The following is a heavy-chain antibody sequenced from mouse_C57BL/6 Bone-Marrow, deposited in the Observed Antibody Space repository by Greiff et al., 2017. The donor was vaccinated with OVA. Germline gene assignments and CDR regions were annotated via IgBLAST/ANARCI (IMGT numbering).Heavy chain of an antibody. CDR3: ARGYF. J-gene: IGHJ2*01. CDR2: IYPGDGDT. Sequence: QVQLKESGAELVKPGASVEISCKASGYAFSSYWMNWVKQRPGKGLEWIGQIYPGDGDTNYNGKFKGKATLTADKSSSTAYIQLSSRTSADSSVYFCARGYFWGQGTTLTVSS. V-gene: IGHV1-80*01. CDR1: GYAFSSYW.